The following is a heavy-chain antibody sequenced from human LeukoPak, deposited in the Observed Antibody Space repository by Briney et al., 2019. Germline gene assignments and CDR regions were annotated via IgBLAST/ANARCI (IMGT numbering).Heavy chain of an antibody. CDR3: AARGYYAILTGYYFAFDI. V-gene: IGHV4-31*03. D-gene: IGHD3-9*01. J-gene: IGHJ3*02. Sequence: SQTLSLTCTVSGGSISSGGYYWSWIRQHPGKGLEWIGYIYYSGSTYYNPSLKSRVTISVDTSKNQFSLKLSSLTDADTAVYYCAARGYYAILTGYYFAFDIWGQGTMVTVSS. CDR1: GGSISSGGYY. CDR2: IYYSGST.